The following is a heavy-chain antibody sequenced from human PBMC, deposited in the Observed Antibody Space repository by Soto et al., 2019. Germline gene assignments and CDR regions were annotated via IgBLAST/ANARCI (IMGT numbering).Heavy chain of an antibody. V-gene: IGHV3-43*01. Sequence: GGSLRLSCAASGFTFDDYTMHWVRQAPGKGLEWVSLISWDGGSTYYADSVKGRFTISRDNAKNFLHLEMNSLRAEDAAVYYCARRRAPNWFDPWGQGTLVTVSS. CDR2: ISWDGGST. CDR3: ARRRAPNWFDP. J-gene: IGHJ5*02. CDR1: GFTFDDYT.